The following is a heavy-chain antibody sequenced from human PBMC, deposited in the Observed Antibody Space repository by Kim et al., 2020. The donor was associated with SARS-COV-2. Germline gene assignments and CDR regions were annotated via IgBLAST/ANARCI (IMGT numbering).Heavy chain of an antibody. CDR3: AREGHDYGGNDNWFDP. J-gene: IGHJ5*02. Sequence: GGSLRLSCAASGFTFSNYWMSWVRQAPGKGLEWVANIKQDGSEKYYVDSVKGRFTISRDNAKNSLYLQMNSLRAEDTAVYYCAREGHDYGGNDNWFDPWGQGTLVTVSS. V-gene: IGHV3-7*01. D-gene: IGHD4-17*01. CDR1: GFTFSNYW. CDR2: IKQDGSEK.